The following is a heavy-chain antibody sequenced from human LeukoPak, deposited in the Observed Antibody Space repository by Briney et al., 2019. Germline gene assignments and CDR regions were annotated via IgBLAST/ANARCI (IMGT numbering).Heavy chain of an antibody. CDR2: IYYSGST. J-gene: IGHJ4*02. CDR1: GGSINSGGYY. V-gene: IGHV4-31*03. CDR3: ARIIVGGTFNY. D-gene: IGHD1-26*01. Sequence: PSETLSLTCTVSGGSINSGGYYWSWVRQHPGKGLEWIGYIYYSGSTYYNAPLKSRVTMSVDTSKNTFSLKVSSVTAADTAVYYCARIIVGGTFNYWGQGTLVTVSS.